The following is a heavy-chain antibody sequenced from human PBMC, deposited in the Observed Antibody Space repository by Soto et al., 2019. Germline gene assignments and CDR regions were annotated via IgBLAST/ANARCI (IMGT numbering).Heavy chain of an antibody. V-gene: IGHV5-51*01. CDR2: IYPGDSDT. Sequence: GESLKISCKGSGYSFIDYWIGWVRQVPGKGLEWMGVIYPGDSDTRYNPSFQGHVTISADKSISTAYLQWSSLRASDTAMYYCARSIYGASTTYYYYGMDVWGQGTTVTVSS. CDR3: ARSIYGASTTYYYYGMDV. J-gene: IGHJ6*02. D-gene: IGHD4-17*01. CDR1: GYSFIDYW.